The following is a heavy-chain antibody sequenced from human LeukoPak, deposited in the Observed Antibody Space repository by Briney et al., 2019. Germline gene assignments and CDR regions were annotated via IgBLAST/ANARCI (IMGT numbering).Heavy chain of an antibody. V-gene: IGHV4-59*01. D-gene: IGHD1-26*01. CDR2: IYYSGST. CDR3: ARGVRGYGGPFDY. Sequence: SETLSLTCTASGGSISSYYWSWIRQPPGKGLEWIGYIYYSGSTNYNPSLKSRVTISVDTSKNQFSLKLSSVTAADTAVYYCARGVRGYGGPFDYWGQGTLVTVSS. J-gene: IGHJ4*02. CDR1: GGSISSYY.